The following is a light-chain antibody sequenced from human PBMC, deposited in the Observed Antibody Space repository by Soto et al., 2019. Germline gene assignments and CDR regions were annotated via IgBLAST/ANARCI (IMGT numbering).Light chain of an antibody. CDR3: QQRSNWPRGT. Sequence: EIVLSQSPATLSLSPGERATLSCRASQSVSSYLAWYQQKPGQALRLLIYDASNRATGIPARFRGSGSGTDFTLTISSLEPEDFAVYYCQQRSNWPRGTFGGGTKVDIK. J-gene: IGKJ4*01. CDR2: DAS. CDR1: QSVSSY. V-gene: IGKV3-11*01.